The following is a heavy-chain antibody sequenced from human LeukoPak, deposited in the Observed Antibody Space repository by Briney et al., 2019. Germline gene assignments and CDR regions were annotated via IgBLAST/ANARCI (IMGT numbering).Heavy chain of an antibody. CDR3: ARVADARRGYYYGMDV. Sequence: GGSLRLSCAASGFTVSRNYMSWVRQAPGKGLEWVSAIYSGGSTYYADSVKGRFTISRDNSKNTLYLQMNSLRAEDTAVYYCARVADARRGYYYGMDVWGQGTTVTVSS. V-gene: IGHV3-53*01. J-gene: IGHJ6*02. D-gene: IGHD2-2*01. CDR2: IYSGGST. CDR1: GFTVSRNY.